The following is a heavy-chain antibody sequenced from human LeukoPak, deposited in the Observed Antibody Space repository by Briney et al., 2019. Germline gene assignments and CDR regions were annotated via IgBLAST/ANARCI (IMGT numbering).Heavy chain of an antibody. CDR1: GFTFSSYG. CDR3: AKDLGSGYVRGGYFDY. V-gene: IGHV3-33*06. Sequence: PGGSLRLSCAASGFTFSSYGMHWVRQAPGKGLEWVALIWYDGSNKYYADSVKGRFTISRDNSKNTLYLQMNSLRAEDTAVYYCAKDLGSGYVRGGYFDYWGQGTLVTVSS. J-gene: IGHJ4*02. CDR2: IWYDGSNK. D-gene: IGHD5-12*01.